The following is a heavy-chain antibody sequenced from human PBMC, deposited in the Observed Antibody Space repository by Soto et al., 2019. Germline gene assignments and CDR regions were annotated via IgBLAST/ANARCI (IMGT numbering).Heavy chain of an antibody. CDR2: ISYDGSNK. Sequence: GGALRLSCAAYGFTFSSYGMHWVRQGPGKGLEWVAVISYDGSNKYYADSVKGRFTISRDNSKNTLYLQMNSLRAEDTAVYYCAKLGYFDWLLSDDYYYYGMDVWGQGTTVTVSS. CDR1: GFTFSSYG. D-gene: IGHD3-9*01. CDR3: AKLGYFDWLLSDDYYYYGMDV. J-gene: IGHJ6*02. V-gene: IGHV3-30*18.